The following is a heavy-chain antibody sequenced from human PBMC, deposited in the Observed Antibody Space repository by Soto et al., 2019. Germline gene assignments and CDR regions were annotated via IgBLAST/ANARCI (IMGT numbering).Heavy chain of an antibody. CDR1: GFILSDCA. Sequence: GGSLRLSCATSGFILSDCAMNWVRQAPGKGLEWFSYISSSSVIDYADSVKGRFTVSRDNARNSLYLQMNSLRAEDTAVYYCARGEQWLNDGMDVWGQGTMVTVSS. J-gene: IGHJ6*02. CDR2: ISSSSVI. D-gene: IGHD6-19*01. CDR3: ARGEQWLNDGMDV. V-gene: IGHV3-48*01.